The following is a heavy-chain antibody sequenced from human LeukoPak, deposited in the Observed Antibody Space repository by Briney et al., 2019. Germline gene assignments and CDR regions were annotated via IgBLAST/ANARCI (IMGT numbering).Heavy chain of an antibody. D-gene: IGHD3-22*01. CDR1: GLTVSSNY. CDR2: IYSGGNT. CDR3: ARDKDDSSGHYLGY. J-gene: IGHJ4*02. V-gene: IGHV3-66*02. Sequence: GGSLRLSCTTSGLTVSSNYMSWVRQAPGKGLEWVSVIYSGGNTYYADSVKGRFTISRDNSKNTLYLRMNSLRAEDTAVYYCARDKDDSSGHYLGYWGQGTLVTVSS.